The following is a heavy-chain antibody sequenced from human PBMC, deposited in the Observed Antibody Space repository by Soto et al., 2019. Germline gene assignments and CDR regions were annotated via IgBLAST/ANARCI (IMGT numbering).Heavy chain of an antibody. J-gene: IGHJ4*02. Sequence: GASVKVSCKVSGYTLTELSMHWVRQAPGKGLEWMGGFDPEDGETIYAQKFQGRVTMTEDTSTDTAYMELSSLRSEDTAVYYCANIGAVVRILDYWGQGTPVTVSS. CDR3: ANIGAVVRILDY. V-gene: IGHV1-24*01. CDR1: GYTLTELS. CDR2: FDPEDGET. D-gene: IGHD2-15*01.